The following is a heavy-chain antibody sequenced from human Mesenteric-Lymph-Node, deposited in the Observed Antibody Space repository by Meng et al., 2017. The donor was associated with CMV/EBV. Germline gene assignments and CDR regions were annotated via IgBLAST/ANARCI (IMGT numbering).Heavy chain of an antibody. Sequence: SETLSLTCAASGFTFSSYAMSWIRQPPGKGLEWIGYIYYSENINYNPSLKSRVTISVDTSKNQFSLKLSSVTAADTAVYYCAGLSGYRGAVDYWGQGTLVTVSS. D-gene: IGHD3-3*01. CDR3: AGLSGYRGAVDY. CDR1: GFTFSSYA. V-gene: IGHV4-59*01. CDR2: IYYSENI. J-gene: IGHJ4*02.